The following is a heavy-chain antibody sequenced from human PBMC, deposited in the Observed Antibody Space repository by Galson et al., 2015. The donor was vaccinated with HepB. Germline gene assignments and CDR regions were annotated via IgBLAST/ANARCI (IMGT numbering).Heavy chain of an antibody. CDR1: EFTFSDYY. D-gene: IGHD4-17*01. CDR3: ARDRGDYGDGNWFDP. Sequence: SLRLSCAASEFTFSDYYMSWIRQAPGKGLEWISIISNDGAYTNYADSVKGRFTISRDNAKNSLFLQMNSLRAEDTAIYYCARDRGDYGDGNWFDPWGQGTLVSASS. J-gene: IGHJ5*02. CDR2: ISNDGAYT. V-gene: IGHV3-11*06.